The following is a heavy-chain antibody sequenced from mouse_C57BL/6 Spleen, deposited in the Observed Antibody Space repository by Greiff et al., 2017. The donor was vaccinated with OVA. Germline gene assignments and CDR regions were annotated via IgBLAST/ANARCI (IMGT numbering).Heavy chain of an antibody. CDR1: GYTFTSYG. J-gene: IGHJ2*01. V-gene: IGHV1-81*01. Sequence: VQLQQSGAELARPGASVKLSCKASGYTFTSYGMSWVKQRTGQGLEWIGEIYPRSGNTYYNEKFKGKDTLTADKSSSTAYMELRSLTSEDSAVYFCARAEDYYALDYWGQGTTLTVSS. D-gene: IGHD2-1*01. CDR2: IYPRSGNT. CDR3: ARAEDYYALDY.